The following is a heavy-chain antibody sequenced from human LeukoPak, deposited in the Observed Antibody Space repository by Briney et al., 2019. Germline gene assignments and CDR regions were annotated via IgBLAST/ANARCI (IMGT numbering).Heavy chain of an antibody. Sequence: GGSLRLSCAASGFTFSRCWMKWVRQAPGKGLEWVANIKEDGSDKYYVDSVKGRFTISRDNAKNSLYLQMNSLRVEDTAVYYCAKDVNAYCSGDCSDYWGQGTLVTVSS. J-gene: IGHJ4*02. CDR3: AKDVNAYCSGDCSDY. D-gene: IGHD2-21*01. V-gene: IGHV3-7*01. CDR2: IKEDGSDK. CDR1: GFTFSRCW.